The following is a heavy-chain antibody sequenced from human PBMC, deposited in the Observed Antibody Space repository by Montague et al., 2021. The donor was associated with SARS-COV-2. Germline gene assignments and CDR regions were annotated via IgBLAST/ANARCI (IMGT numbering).Heavy chain of an antibody. D-gene: IGHD3-3*01. CDR2: IYYSGST. V-gene: IGHV4-59*01. CDR1: GGSISSYY. CDR3: ARVSRITIFGVVGWFDP. J-gene: IGHJ5*02. Sequence: SETLSLTCTVSGGSISSYYWSWIRQPPGKGLEWIGYIYYSGSTNYNPSLKSRVTISVDTSKNQFSLELSSATAADTAVYYCARVSRITIFGVVGWFDPWGQGTLVTVSS.